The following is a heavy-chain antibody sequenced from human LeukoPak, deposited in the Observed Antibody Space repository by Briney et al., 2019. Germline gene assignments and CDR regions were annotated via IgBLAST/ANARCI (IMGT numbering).Heavy chain of an antibody. V-gene: IGHV3-21*01. CDR1: GFTFSSYA. J-gene: IGHJ6*02. CDR2: ISSSSSYI. D-gene: IGHD2-15*01. CDR3: ARGVAAEPYYYYGMDV. Sequence: GGSLRLSCAASGFTFSSYAMSWVRQAPGKGLEWVSSISSSSSYIYYADSVKGRFTISRDNAKNSLYLQMNSLRAEDTAVYYCARGVAAEPYYYYGMDVWGQGTTVTVSS.